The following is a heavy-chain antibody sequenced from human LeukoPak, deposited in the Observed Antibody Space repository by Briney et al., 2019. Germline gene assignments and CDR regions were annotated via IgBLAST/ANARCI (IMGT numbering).Heavy chain of an antibody. CDR1: GFTFSSYA. D-gene: IGHD3-3*01. CDR2: ISGSGGST. CDR3: AKTHPYDFWSGYYEGVFDY. V-gene: IGHV3-23*01. Sequence: GGSLRLSCAASGFTFSSYAMSWVRQAPGKGLEWVSAISGSGGSTYYADSVKGRFTISRDNSKNTLYPQMNSLRAEDTAVYYCAKTHPYDFWSGYYEGVFDYWGQGTLVTVSS. J-gene: IGHJ4*02.